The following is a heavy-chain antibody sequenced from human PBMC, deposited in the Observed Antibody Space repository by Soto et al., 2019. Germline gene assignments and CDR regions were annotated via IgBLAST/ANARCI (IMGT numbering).Heavy chain of an antibody. CDR3: ARNRADNYYGSGFYYYGMDV. J-gene: IGHJ6*02. Sequence: SVKVSCKASGGTFSSYAISWVRQAPGQGLEWMGGIIPIFGTANYAQKFQGRVTITADESTSTAYMELSSLRSEDTAVYYCARNRADNYYGSGFYYYGMDVWGQGTTVTVSS. CDR1: GGTFSSYA. CDR2: IIPIFGTA. D-gene: IGHD3-10*01. V-gene: IGHV1-69*13.